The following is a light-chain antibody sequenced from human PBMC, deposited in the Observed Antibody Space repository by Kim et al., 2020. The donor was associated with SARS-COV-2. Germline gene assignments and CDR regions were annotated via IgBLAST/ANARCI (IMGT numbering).Light chain of an antibody. CDR1: QSINTW. J-gene: IGKJ1*01. V-gene: IGKV1-5*03. CDR3: QQYNSHSRT. CDR2: QAS. Sequence: DIQMTQSPSTLSASVGDRVTITCRASQSINTWLAWYQQKPGEAPKVLIYQASSLQSGVPSRFSCSGSGTEFTLTISSLQPDDFATYYCQQYNSHSRTFGQGTKVDIK.